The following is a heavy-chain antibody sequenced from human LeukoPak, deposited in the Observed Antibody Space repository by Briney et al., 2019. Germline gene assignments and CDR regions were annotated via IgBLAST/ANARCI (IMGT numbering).Heavy chain of an antibody. Sequence: SETLSLTCTVSGGSVSSGRYYWSWIRQPPGKGLEWIAYIHYSGSTNYNPSLKSRVTISVDTSKNQFSLKLSSVTAADTAVYYCAREGNGPAYYHFYYMDVWGKGTTVTVSS. CDR3: AREGNGPAYYHFYYMDV. J-gene: IGHJ6*03. D-gene: IGHD1-1*01. CDR2: IHYSGST. CDR1: GGSVSSGRYY. V-gene: IGHV4-61*01.